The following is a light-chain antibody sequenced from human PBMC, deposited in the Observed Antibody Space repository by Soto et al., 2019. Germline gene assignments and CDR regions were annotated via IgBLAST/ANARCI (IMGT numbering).Light chain of an antibody. Sequence: QSALTQPPSVSGSPGQSVTISCTGTSTDFVSYNRVSWYQQPPGTAPKLIIYEASNRPSGVPDRFSGYKSGNTASLALTGLQAEDEGDYYCQSYDSTLSARYVFGTGTKVTVL. V-gene: IGLV2-18*02. J-gene: IGLJ1*01. CDR1: STDFVSYNR. CDR2: EAS. CDR3: QSYDSTLSARYV.